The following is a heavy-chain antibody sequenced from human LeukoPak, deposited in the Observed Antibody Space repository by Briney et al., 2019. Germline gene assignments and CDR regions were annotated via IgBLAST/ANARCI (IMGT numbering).Heavy chain of an antibody. CDR3: ARVSGLNYDFWSGYAAYFDY. D-gene: IGHD3-3*01. Sequence: SETLSLTCTVSGGSISSYYWSWIRQPAGKGLEWIGRIYTSGSTNYNPSLESRVTMSVDTSKNQFSLKLSSVTAADTAVYYCARVSGLNYDFWSGYAAYFDYWGQGTLVTVSS. CDR2: IYTSGST. J-gene: IGHJ4*02. CDR1: GGSISSYY. V-gene: IGHV4-4*07.